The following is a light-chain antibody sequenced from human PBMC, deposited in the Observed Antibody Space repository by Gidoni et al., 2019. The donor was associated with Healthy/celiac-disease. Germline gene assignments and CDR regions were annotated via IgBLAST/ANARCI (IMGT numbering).Light chain of an antibody. Sequence: DIVMTQSPDSLAVSLGESATINCKSSQSVLYSSNNKNYLAWYQQKPGQPPKLLIYLASTRESGVPDRFSGSGSGTDFTLTISSLQAEDVVVYYCQQYYSTPTWTFGQGTKVEIK. CDR3: QQYYSTPTWT. CDR2: LAS. V-gene: IGKV4-1*01. CDR1: QSVLYSSNNKNY. J-gene: IGKJ1*01.